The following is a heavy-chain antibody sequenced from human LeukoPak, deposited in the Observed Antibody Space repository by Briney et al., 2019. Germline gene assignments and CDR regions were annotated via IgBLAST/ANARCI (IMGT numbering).Heavy chain of an antibody. Sequence: TSCSRSIYYADSVKGRFTISRDNAKMSLYLQMNSLIAEDTAIYYCARENSGIAATDIIVYWGQGTLVTVSS. CDR3: ARENSGIAATDIIVY. V-gene: IGHV3-21*01. CDR2: TSCSRSI. D-gene: IGHD6-13*01. J-gene: IGHJ4*02.